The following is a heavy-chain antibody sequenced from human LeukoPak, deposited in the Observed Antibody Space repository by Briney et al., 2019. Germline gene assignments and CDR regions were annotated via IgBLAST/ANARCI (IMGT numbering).Heavy chain of an antibody. CDR1: GFTLDEYT. V-gene: IGHV3-43*01. CDR3: AKGNYYYMDV. CDR2: ISWDGGST. Sequence: GGSLRLSCAASGFTLDEYTMHWVRQAPGKCLEWVSLISWDGGSTYYADSVKGRFTISRDNSKNSLYLQMNSLRTEDTALYCCAKGNYYYMDVWGKGTTVTVSS. J-gene: IGHJ6*03.